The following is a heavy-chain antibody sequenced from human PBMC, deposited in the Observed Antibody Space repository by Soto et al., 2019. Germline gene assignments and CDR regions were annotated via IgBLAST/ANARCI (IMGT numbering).Heavy chain of an antibody. J-gene: IGHJ3*01. CDR3: ARGDDVGALDV. V-gene: IGHV1-2*02. CDR2: INPKNGVT. D-gene: IGHD3-16*01. Sequence: QLVQSGAEVKKPGASMRVSCKASGYSSTGNFLHWVRQAPGQGLEYMGWINPKNGVTNHAQDFQDRVMLTRDTSISTAYRELSILRSDDTAIYYCARGDDVGALDVWGQGTLITVSS. CDR1: GYSSTGNF.